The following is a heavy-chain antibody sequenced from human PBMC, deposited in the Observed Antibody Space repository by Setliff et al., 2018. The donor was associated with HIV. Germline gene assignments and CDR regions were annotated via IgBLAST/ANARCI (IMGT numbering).Heavy chain of an antibody. J-gene: IGHJ4*02. CDR1: GYTFTNYG. V-gene: IGHV1-18*01. D-gene: IGHD5-12*01. Sequence: ASVKVSCKTSGYTFTNYGISWVRQAPGQGLEWVGWISTYIGLTKYDQILQGRVTMTTDTSTNTAYMELKNLTSVDTAVYYCAATGSSGYVYWGQGTLVTVSS. CDR3: AATGSSGYVY. CDR2: ISTYIGLT.